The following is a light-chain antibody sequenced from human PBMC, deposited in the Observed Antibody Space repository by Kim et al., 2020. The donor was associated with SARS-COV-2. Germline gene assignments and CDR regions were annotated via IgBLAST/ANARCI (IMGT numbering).Light chain of an antibody. CDR3: QQYGSSPPYT. CDR1: QSVSSSY. J-gene: IGKJ2*01. Sequence: EIVLTQSPGTLSLSPGERATLSCRASQSVSSSYLAWYQQKPGQAPRLLIYGASSRATGIPDRFSGSGSGTDFTLTISRLEPEDFVVYCCQQYGSSPPYTFGQGTKLEI. V-gene: IGKV3-20*01. CDR2: GAS.